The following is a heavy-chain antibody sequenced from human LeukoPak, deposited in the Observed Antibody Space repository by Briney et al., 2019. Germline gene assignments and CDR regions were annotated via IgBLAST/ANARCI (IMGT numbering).Heavy chain of an antibody. CDR3: ARQRRSNYDILTGYYIRSGFDY. Sequence: SETLSLTCTVSGGSINNYYWSWIRQPPGKGLEWIGYIYYSGSTNYNPSLKSRVTISVDTSKNQFSLKLSSVTAADTAVYYCARQRRSNYDILTGYYIRSGFDYWGQGTLVTVSS. V-gene: IGHV4-59*08. J-gene: IGHJ4*02. CDR1: GGSINNYY. D-gene: IGHD3-9*01. CDR2: IYYSGST.